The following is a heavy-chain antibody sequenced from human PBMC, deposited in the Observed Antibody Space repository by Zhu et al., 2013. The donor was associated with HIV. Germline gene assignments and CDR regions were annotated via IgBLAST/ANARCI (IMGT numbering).Heavy chain of an antibody. J-gene: IGHJ6*02. CDR3: ARKGVSGNYPNYYSFYGMDV. CDR2: RTLTGGNT. CDR1: GYTFTYSSDD. D-gene: IGHD3-10*01. V-gene: IGHV1-8*01. Sequence: QVQLVQSGAEVQRPGASVKVSCKASGYTFTYSSDDIHWVRQATGQGLEWDGMGRTLTGGNTDYAQKFQGRVTLTRDTSISTAYMELSSLESDDTAVYYCARKGVSGNYPNYYSFYGMDVWGQGTTVTVSS.